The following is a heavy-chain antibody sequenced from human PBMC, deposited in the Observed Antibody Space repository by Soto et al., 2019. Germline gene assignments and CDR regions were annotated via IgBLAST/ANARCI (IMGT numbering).Heavy chain of an antibody. D-gene: IGHD2-2*01. CDR2: IRSSGSTI. J-gene: IGHJ5*02. CDR3: ASKLDCTSSSCYAGGWFDP. V-gene: IGHV3-11*01. CDR1: GFTFSDHY. Sequence: GGSLRVSCAASGFTFSDHYMSWIRQAPGKGLEWVSYIRSSGSTIYYADSVKGRFTIPRDNAKNSLYLQMNSLRAEDTAVYYCASKLDCTSSSCYAGGWFDPWGQGTLVTVSS.